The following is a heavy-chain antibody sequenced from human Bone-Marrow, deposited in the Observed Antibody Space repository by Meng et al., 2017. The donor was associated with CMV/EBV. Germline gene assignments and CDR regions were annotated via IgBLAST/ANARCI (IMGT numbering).Heavy chain of an antibody. D-gene: IGHD2-2*01. CDR2: INPNGGGR. Sequence: ASVKVSCKASGYTFSGHYVHWVRQAPGRGLEWMGWINPNGGGRSYAQKFQERVTITRDMSTSTAYMELRSLRSDDTAVYYCAREGCSSTSCRQHPPQYYYYYYGMDVWGQGTTVTVSS. V-gene: IGHV1-2*02. CDR1: GYTFSGHY. J-gene: IGHJ6*02. CDR3: AREGCSSTSCRQHPPQYYYYYYGMDV.